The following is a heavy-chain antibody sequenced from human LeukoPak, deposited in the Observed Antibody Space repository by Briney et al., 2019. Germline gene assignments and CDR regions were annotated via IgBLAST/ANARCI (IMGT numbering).Heavy chain of an antibody. Sequence: GGSLRLSCAASGFTFSSYGMHWVRQAPGKGLEWVAFIRYDGSNKYYADSVKGRFTISRDNSKNTLYLQMNSLRAEDTAVYYYAKDHSSSSDYWGQGTLVTVSS. D-gene: IGHD6-6*01. CDR2: IRYDGSNK. J-gene: IGHJ4*02. CDR3: AKDHSSSSDY. CDR1: GFTFSSYG. V-gene: IGHV3-30*02.